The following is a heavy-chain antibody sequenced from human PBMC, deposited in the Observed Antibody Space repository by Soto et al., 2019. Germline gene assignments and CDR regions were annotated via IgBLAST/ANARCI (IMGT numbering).Heavy chain of an antibody. J-gene: IGHJ3*02. Sequence: QVQLVQSGAEVKKPGSSVKVSCKASGGTFSSYAISWVRQAPGQGLEWMVGIIPIFGTANYAQKFQGRVTIPADESTSTAYMELSSLRSEDTAVYYCARPGIAVAGYRTPTDAFDIWGQGTMVTVSS. V-gene: IGHV1-69*01. CDR3: ARPGIAVAGYRTPTDAFDI. CDR2: IIPIFGTA. CDR1: GGTFSSYA. D-gene: IGHD6-19*01.